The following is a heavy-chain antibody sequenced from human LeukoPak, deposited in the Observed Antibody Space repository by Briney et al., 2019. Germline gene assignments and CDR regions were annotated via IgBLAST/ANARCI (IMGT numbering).Heavy chain of an antibody. CDR3: AKVGAAAGRNYYYYGMDV. J-gene: IGHJ6*02. CDR2: ISGSGGST. D-gene: IGHD6-13*01. CDR1: GFTFSSYA. V-gene: IGHV3-23*01. Sequence: GGSLRLSCAASGFTFSSYAMSWVRQAPGKGLEWVSAISGSGGSTYYADSVKGRFTISRDNSKNTLYLQMNSLRAEDTAVYYCAKVGAAAGRNYYYYGMDVWGQGTTVTVSS.